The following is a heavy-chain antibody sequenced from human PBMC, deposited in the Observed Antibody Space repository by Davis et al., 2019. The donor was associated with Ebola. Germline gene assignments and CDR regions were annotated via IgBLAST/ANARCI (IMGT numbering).Heavy chain of an antibody. CDR3: AGPYGDYGADY. V-gene: IGHV4-34*01. CDR1: GGSFSGYY. CDR2: INHSGST. Sequence: PSETLSLTCTVYGGSFSGYYWSWIRQPPGKGLEWIGEINHSGSTNYNPSLKSRVTISVDTSKNQFSLKLSSVTAADTAVYYCAGPYGDYGADYWGQGTLVTVSS. D-gene: IGHD4-17*01. J-gene: IGHJ4*02.